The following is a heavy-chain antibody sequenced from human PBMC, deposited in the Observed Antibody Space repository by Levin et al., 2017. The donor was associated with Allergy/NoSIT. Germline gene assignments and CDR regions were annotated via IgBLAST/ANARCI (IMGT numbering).Heavy chain of an antibody. J-gene: IGHJ4*02. D-gene: IGHD4-17*01. CDR2: ISSSSSTI. V-gene: IGHV3-48*01. CDR1: GFTFSSYS. CDR3: ARDHDYVFDY. Sequence: GASVKVSCAASGFTFSSYSMNWVRQAPGKGLEWVSYISSSSSTIYYADSVKGRFTISRDNAKNSLYLQMNSLRAEDTAVYYCARDHDYVFDYWGQGTLVTVSS.